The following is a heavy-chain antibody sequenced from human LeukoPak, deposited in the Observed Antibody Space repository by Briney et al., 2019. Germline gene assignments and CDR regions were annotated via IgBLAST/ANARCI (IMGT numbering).Heavy chain of an antibody. V-gene: IGHV4-31*03. CDR2: IYYSGTT. J-gene: IGHJ2*01. CDR3: ARDRAVASLVGGDFDL. Sequence: SETLSLTCTVSGGSISSGGYYWSWIRQHPGKGLEWIGCIYYSGTTYYHPSLTSRVAISVDTSKNQFSLKLSSVTAADTAVYYCARDRAVASLVGGDFDLWGRGTLVTVSS. D-gene: IGHD6-19*01. CDR1: GGSISSGGYY.